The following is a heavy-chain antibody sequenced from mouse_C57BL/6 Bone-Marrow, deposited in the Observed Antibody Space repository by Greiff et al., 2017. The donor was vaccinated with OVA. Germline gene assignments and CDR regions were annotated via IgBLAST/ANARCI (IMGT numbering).Heavy chain of an antibody. D-gene: IGHD2-1*01. Sequence: DVHLVESGEGLVKPGGSLKLSCAASGFTFSSYAMSWVRQTPEKRLEWVAYISSGGDYIYYADTVTGRFTISRDNARNTLYLQMSSLKSEDTAMYYCTRLLDAMDYWGQGTSVTVSS. CDR2: ISSGGDYI. CDR3: TRLLDAMDY. J-gene: IGHJ4*01. V-gene: IGHV5-9-1*02. CDR1: GFTFSSYA.